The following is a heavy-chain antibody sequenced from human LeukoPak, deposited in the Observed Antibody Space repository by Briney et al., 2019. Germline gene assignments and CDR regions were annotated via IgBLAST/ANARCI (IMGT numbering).Heavy chain of an antibody. J-gene: IGHJ4*02. CDR2: IYYSGST. V-gene: IGHV4-39*01. CDR3: ATRGWLRLGYFDY. CDR1: GGSISSSSYY. D-gene: IGHD5-12*01. Sequence: PSETLSLTCTVSGGSISSSSYYWGWIRQPPGKGLEWIGSIYYSGSTYYNPSLKSRVTISVDTSKNQVSLKLSSVTAADTAMYYCATRGWLRLGYFDYWGQGTLVTVSS.